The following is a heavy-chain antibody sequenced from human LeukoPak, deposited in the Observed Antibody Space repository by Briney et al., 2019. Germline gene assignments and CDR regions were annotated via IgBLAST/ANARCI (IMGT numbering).Heavy chain of an antibody. CDR3: ARGGAHSSSNCDY. CDR1: GFTFSSYW. V-gene: IGHV3-74*01. J-gene: IGHJ4*02. CDR2: INTDGGST. Sequence: GGSLRLSCAASGFTFSSYWMHWVRQAPGKGLLWVSRINTDGGSTSYADSVKGRFTISRDNSKNTLYLQMNSLRVEDTAVYYCARGGAHSSSNCDYWGQGTLVTVSS. D-gene: IGHD6-13*01.